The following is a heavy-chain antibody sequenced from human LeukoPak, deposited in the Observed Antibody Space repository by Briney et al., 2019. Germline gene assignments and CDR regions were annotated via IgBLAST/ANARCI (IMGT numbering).Heavy chain of an antibody. CDR1: GFTFDDFA. V-gene: IGHV3-9*01. CDR2: ISWNSGDI. Sequence: GGSLRLSCAASGFTFDDFAMHWVRQAPGKGLEWVSGISWNSGDIGYADSVKGRFTISRDNAKNTLYLQMNSLGAEDTAVYYCARATVGATSDFDYWGQGTLVTVSS. CDR3: ARATVGATSDFDY. D-gene: IGHD1-26*01. J-gene: IGHJ4*02.